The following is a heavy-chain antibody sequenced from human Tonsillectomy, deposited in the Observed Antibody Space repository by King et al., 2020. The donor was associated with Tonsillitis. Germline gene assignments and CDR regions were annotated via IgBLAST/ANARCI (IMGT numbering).Heavy chain of an antibody. Sequence: VQLVEFGGGLVQPGGSLRLSCAASGFTFSSYDMHWVRQATGKGLEWVSAIDTAGDTYYAGSVKGRFTISRENAKNSLYLQMNSLRTGDTAVYYCARSRSLHYYDRSGRPYDAFDICGQGTMVTVSS. D-gene: IGHD3-22*01. CDR2: IDTAGDT. V-gene: IGHV3-13*01. CDR1: GFTFSSYD. J-gene: IGHJ3*02. CDR3: ARSRSLHYYDRSGRPYDAFDI.